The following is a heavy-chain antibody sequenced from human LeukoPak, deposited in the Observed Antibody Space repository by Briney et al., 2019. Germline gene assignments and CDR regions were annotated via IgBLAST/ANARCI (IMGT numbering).Heavy chain of an antibody. CDR2: IYYSGGT. Sequence: SQTLSLTCTVSGGSISRAGYYWSWIRQHPGKGLEWIGSIYYSGGTYYNPSLKSRVTISVDTSKNQFSLKLSSVTAADTAVYYCARRVSDPLKVDYWGQGTLVTVSS. D-gene: IGHD3-22*01. J-gene: IGHJ4*02. V-gene: IGHV4-39*01. CDR1: GGSISRAGYY. CDR3: ARRVSDPLKVDY.